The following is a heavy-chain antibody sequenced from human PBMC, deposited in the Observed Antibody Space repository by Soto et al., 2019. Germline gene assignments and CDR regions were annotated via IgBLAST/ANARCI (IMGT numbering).Heavy chain of an antibody. CDR1: GYTFTSYD. CDR3: ARDTSGYNGY. Sequence: QVQLVQSGAEVKKPGASVKVSCKASGYTFTSYDINWVRQATGQGLKWMGWLNPKSGNKGYAQKFQGRATMTRNTSISTAYMELSSLRSEDTAVYYCARDTSGYNGYWGQGTLVTVSS. J-gene: IGHJ4*02. D-gene: IGHD5-18*01. CDR2: LNPKSGNK. V-gene: IGHV1-8*01.